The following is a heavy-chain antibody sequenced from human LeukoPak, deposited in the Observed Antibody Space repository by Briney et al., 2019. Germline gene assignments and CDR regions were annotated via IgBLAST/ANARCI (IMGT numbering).Heavy chain of an antibody. CDR2: INHSGST. CDR3: ARRLLGYCSGGSCYSGYFQH. J-gene: IGHJ1*01. D-gene: IGHD2-15*01. CDR1: GGSISSNSYY. Sequence: PSETLSLTCAVSGGSISSNSYYWGWIRQPPGKGLEWIGEINHSGSTNSNPSLKSRVTISVDTSKNQFSLKLSSVTAADTAMYYCARRLLGYCSGGSCYSGYFQHWGQGTLVTVSS. V-gene: IGHV4-39*07.